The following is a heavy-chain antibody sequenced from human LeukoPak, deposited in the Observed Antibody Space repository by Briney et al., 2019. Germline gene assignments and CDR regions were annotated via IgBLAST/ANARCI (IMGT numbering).Heavy chain of an antibody. CDR3: AKDIHPNNWNYLFDY. CDR1: GFTSVDYA. J-gene: IGHJ4*02. Sequence: GGSHRLSCAASGFTSVDYAMHWVRQAPGKGLEWVSLISGDGGSAHYADSVKGRFTISRDNSKNSLYLQMNSLRTEDTALYYCAKDIHPNNWNYLFDYWGQGALVRVSS. V-gene: IGHV3-43*02. CDR2: ISGDGGSA. D-gene: IGHD1-7*01.